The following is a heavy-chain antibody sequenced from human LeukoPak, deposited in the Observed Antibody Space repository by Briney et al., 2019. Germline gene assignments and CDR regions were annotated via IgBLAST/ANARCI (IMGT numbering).Heavy chain of an antibody. CDR3: AREYYYGSGSPDY. Sequence: SVKVSCKASGGTFSSYAISWVRQAPGQGLEWMGGIIPIFGTANYAQKFQGSVTITADKSTSTAYMELSSLRSEDTAVYYCAREYYYGSGSPDYWGQGTLVTVSS. V-gene: IGHV1-69*06. J-gene: IGHJ4*02. CDR2: IIPIFGTA. D-gene: IGHD3-10*01. CDR1: GGTFSSYA.